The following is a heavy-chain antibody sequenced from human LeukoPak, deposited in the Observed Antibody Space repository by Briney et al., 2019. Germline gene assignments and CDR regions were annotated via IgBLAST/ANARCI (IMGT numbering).Heavy chain of an antibody. CDR3: ARDATEVTRLDY. CDR1: GFTFSDYF. CDR2: ISTSGTII. Sequence: GGSLRLSCAASGFTFSDYFMSLIRQAPGKGLEWVSCISTSGTIIYYADSMKGRFTISRDNAKNSLYLQMNSLRAEDTAVYYCARDATEVTRLDYWGQGILVTVSS. J-gene: IGHJ4*02. V-gene: IGHV3-11*04. D-gene: IGHD5-18*01.